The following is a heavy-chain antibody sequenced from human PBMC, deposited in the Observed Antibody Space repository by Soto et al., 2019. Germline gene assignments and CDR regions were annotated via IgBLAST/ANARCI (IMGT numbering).Heavy chain of an antibody. J-gene: IGHJ5*01. CDR2: IHHAGGT. CDR3: ARGTSNYFGSPWLDS. CDR1: GDSISSSGSS. V-gene: IGHV4-30-2*01. Sequence: QLLLQEAGSGLVKPSQTLSLSCGVSGDSISSSGSSWNWIRQPPGKDLEWIGYIHHAGGTLSRPSLDSRVTISRDRSKNQFSLRLTAVTAADTAVYYCARGTSNYFGSPWLDSWGPGILVTVSA. D-gene: IGHD3-10*01.